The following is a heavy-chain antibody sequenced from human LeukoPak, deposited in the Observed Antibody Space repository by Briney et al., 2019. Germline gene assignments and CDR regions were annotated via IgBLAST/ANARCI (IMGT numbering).Heavy chain of an antibody. CDR1: GGSISSGSYY. V-gene: IGHV4-39*07. D-gene: IGHD3-16*01. J-gene: IGHJ4*02. Sequence: SETLSLTCTVSGGSISSGSYYWSWIRQPPGKGLEWIGEINHSGSTNYNPSLKSRVTISVDTSKNQFSLKLSSVTAADTAVYYCARGVLWGYFDYWGQGTLVTVSS. CDR2: INHSGST. CDR3: ARGVLWGYFDY.